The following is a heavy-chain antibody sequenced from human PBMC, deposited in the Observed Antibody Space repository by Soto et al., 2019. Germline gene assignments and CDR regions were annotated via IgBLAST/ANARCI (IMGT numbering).Heavy chain of an antibody. V-gene: IGHV3-72*01. D-gene: IGHD3-3*01. CDR1: GFTLSDHY. CDR2: SRDKAQGYST. J-gene: IGHJ4*02. Sequence: GGSLRLSCAGSGFTLSDHYIDWVRQAPGKGLEWVGRSRDKAQGYSTAYAASVKGRFTTSRDESKNSVYLQMNSLKTEDTAVYYCARGPALRLVMENYYCDYWGQGTLVTVSS. CDR3: ARGPALRLVMENYYCDY.